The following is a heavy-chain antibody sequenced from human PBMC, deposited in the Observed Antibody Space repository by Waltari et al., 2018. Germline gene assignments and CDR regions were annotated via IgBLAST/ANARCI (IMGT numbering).Heavy chain of an antibody. CDR1: GGSISSSSYY. CDR2: IYYSGST. D-gene: IGHD3-3*01. Sequence: QLQLQESGPGLVKPSETLSLTCTVSGGSISSSSYYWGWIRQPPGKGLEWIGSIYYSGSTYYNPSLKSRVTISVDTSKNQFSLKLSSVTAADTAVYYCARQRILEWITNWFDPWGQGTLVTVSS. J-gene: IGHJ5*02. V-gene: IGHV4-39*01. CDR3: ARQRILEWITNWFDP.